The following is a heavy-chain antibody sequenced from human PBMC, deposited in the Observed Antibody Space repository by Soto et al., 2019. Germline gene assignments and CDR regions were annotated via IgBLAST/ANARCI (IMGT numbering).Heavy chain of an antibody. Sequence: QVQLQESGPGLVKPSQTLSLTCTVSGGSISSGGYYWSWIRQHPGKGLEWIGYIYYSGSTYYNPSLKSRVTISVDTSKNQFSLKLSSVTAADTAVYYCATTIRGGHSSWDAFDIWGQGTMVTVSS. D-gene: IGHD6-13*01. CDR2: IYYSGST. V-gene: IGHV4-31*03. CDR3: ATTIRGGHSSWDAFDI. CDR1: GGSISSGGYY. J-gene: IGHJ3*02.